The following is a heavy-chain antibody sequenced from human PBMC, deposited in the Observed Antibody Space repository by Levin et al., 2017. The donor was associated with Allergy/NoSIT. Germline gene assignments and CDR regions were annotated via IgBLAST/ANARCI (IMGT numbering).Heavy chain of an antibody. CDR1: GFTVSSNY. V-gene: IGHV3-66*01. Sequence: GGSLRLSCGASGFTVSSNYMSWVRQAPGKGLEWVSIIYSGGSTYYADSVKGRFTISRDNSKNTLYLQMNSLRAEDTAVYYCARETYSSSSGAYYFDQWGQGTLVTVSS. D-gene: IGHD6-6*01. CDR2: IYSGGST. CDR3: ARETYSSSSGAYYFDQ. J-gene: IGHJ4*02.